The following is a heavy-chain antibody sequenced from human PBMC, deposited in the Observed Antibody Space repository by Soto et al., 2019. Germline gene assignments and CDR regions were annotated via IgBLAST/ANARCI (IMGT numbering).Heavy chain of an antibody. D-gene: IGHD2-2*01. V-gene: IGHV3-7*05. CDR1: GFTFSSDW. Sequence: EVRLVESGGGLVQPGGSLRLSCAASGFTFSSDWMTWVRQAPGKGLEWVANIRKAGSMTSYLDSVRGRFTISRDNALSSLYLQMDSLRAEDTALYYCARDVSPGTSIVYFDAFDIWGQGKMVTVSS. CDR2: IRKAGSMT. J-gene: IGHJ3*02. CDR3: ARDVSPGTSIVYFDAFDI.